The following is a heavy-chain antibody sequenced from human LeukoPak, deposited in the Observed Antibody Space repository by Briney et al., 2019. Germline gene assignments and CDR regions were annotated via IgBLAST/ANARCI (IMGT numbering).Heavy chain of an antibody. V-gene: IGHV3-21*01. CDR2: ISSSSGYI. CDR3: ARDRNRCDH. CDR1: GFTFSSYS. D-gene: IGHD1-14*01. J-gene: IGHJ4*02. Sequence: PGGSLRLSCAASGFTFSSYSMNWVRQAPGKGLEWVSSISSSSGYIYYADSLKGRFTISRDNAKNSLYLQMNSLRAEDTAVYYCARDRNRCDHWGQGTLVTVSS.